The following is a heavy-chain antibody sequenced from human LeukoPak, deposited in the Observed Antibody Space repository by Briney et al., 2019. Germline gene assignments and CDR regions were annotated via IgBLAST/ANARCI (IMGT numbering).Heavy chain of an antibody. J-gene: IGHJ4*02. CDR2: IKSKADGGAT. V-gene: IGHV3-15*01. Sequence: PGGSLRLSCEASRFTFSSAWMSWVRYAPGKGLEWVGRIKSKADGGATDYAPPVKGRFTVSRDDSKNTFYLQMNSLKTEDTALYYCTTAPYDGKDYWGQGTLVTVSS. CDR3: TTAPYDGKDY. D-gene: IGHD4-23*01. CDR1: RFTFSSAW.